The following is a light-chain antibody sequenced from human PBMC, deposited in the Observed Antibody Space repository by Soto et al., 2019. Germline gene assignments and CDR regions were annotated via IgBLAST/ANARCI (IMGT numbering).Light chain of an antibody. Sequence: DIQMTQSPSTLSASVGDRVTITCRASQSVGSWLAWYQQKPGKAPKLLMYKASSLESGVPSRLSGSGSGTEFSLTVSSLQPDDFASYHCQQYGSSSPWTFGQGTKVEIK. J-gene: IGKJ1*01. CDR3: QQYGSSSPWT. V-gene: IGKV1-5*03. CDR1: QSVGSW. CDR2: KAS.